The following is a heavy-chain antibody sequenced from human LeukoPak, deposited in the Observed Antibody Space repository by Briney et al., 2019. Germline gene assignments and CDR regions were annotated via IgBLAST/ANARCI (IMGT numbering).Heavy chain of an antibody. J-gene: IGHJ4*02. CDR2: IKEDGSAK. CDR3: ARDRAYNRFDY. D-gene: IGHD5-24*01. Sequence: GGSVRLSCVDSGFTFSTSWMAWVRQAPGKGLEWVANIKEDGSAKNYVGSVRGRFTVSRDNAKKSVYLVMNSLRAEDTAVYYCARDRAYNRFDYWGQGTLVTVSS. CDR1: GFTFSTSW. V-gene: IGHV3-7*01.